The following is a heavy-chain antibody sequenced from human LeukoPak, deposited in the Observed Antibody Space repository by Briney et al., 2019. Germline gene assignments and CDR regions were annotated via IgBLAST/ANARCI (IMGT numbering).Heavy chain of an antibody. V-gene: IGHV3-7*01. CDR1: GFTFSSYA. Sequence: GGSLRLSCAASGFTFSSYAMSWVRQAPGKGLEWVANIKQDGSEKYYVDSVKGRFTISRDNAKNSLYLQMNSLRAEDTAVYYCARDLGYYGSGSYYKALGYWGQGTLVIVSS. CDR2: IKQDGSEK. D-gene: IGHD3-10*01. CDR3: ARDLGYYGSGSYYKALGY. J-gene: IGHJ4*02.